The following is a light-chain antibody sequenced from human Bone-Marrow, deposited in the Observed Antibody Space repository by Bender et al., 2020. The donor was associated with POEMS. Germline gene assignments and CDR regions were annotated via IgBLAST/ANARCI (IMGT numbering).Light chain of an antibody. CDR3: SAWDDSLSGWV. Sequence: QSVLAQPPSASGTPGQRLTISCSGSTANIGKNYVYWYQHLPETAPKLLIYGDHQRPSGVSDRFSASKSGTSASLAIIELQSEDEALYYCSAWDDSLSGWVFGGGTKLTVL. J-gene: IGLJ3*02. CDR2: GDH. CDR1: TANIGKNY. V-gene: IGLV1-47*01.